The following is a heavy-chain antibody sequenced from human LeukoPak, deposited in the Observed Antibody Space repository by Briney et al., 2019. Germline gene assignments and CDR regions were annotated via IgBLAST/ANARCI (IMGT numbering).Heavy chain of an antibody. D-gene: IGHD3-10*01. V-gene: IGHV4-4*07. CDR2: IFTSGST. J-gene: IGHJ4*02. CDR3: ARDMVRGVHDY. Sequence: SETLSLTCTVSGGSISSYYGSWIRQPAGKGLEWIGRIFTSGSTNYNPSLKCPVTMSVDTSKNKFSLKLSSVTAADTAVYYWARDMVRGVHDYWGQGTLVTASS. CDR1: GGSISSYY.